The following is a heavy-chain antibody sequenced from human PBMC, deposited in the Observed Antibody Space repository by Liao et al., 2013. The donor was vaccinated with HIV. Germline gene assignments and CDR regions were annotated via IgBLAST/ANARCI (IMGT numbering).Heavy chain of an antibody. CDR1: GGSISSYS. CDR3: AADSNYDWFDP. Sequence: QVQLQESGPGLVKPSETLSLTCTVSGGSISSYSWNWIRQSAGKRLEWIGRIYTSGTTSYNPSLKSRITMSVDTSKRQFSLKLSSVTAADTALYYCAADSNYDWFDPWGQGTLVTVSS. V-gene: IGHV4-4*07. J-gene: IGHJ5*02. D-gene: IGHD4-11*01. CDR2: IYTSGTT.